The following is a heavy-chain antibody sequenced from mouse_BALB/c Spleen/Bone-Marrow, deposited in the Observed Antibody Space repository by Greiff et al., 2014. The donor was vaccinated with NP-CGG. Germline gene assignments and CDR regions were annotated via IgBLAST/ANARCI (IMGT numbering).Heavy chain of an antibody. CDR2: IAPGSGSS. D-gene: IGHD3-3*01. J-gene: IGHJ2*01. CDR3: AGGGLHYFDY. Sequence: DLVKPGASVKLPCKASGYTFTSYWINWIKQRPGQGLEWIGRIAPGSGSSYYNEMFKGKATLTVDTSSSTAYIQLSSLSSEDSAVYFCAGGGLHYFDYWGQGTTLTVSS. CDR1: GYTFTSYW. V-gene: IGHV1S41*01.